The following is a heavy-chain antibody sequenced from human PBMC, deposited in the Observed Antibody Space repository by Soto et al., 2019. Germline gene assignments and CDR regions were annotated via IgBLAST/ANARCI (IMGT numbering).Heavy chain of an antibody. CDR1: GGSIGSYY. J-gene: IGHJ4*02. CDR2: IYYSGST. D-gene: IGHD5-18*01. Sequence: SATLSLTCTVSGGSIGSYYWSWIRQPPGKGLEWIGYIYYSGSTNYNPSLKSRVTISVDTSKNQFSLKLSSVTAADTAVYYCASFYVDTAMVFDYWGQGTLVTVS. V-gene: IGHV4-59*01. CDR3: ASFYVDTAMVFDY.